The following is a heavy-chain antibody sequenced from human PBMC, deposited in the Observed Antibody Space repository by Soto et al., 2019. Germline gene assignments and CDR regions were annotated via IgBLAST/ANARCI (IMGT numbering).Heavy chain of an antibody. V-gene: IGHV1-8*01. CDR2: MNPNTGNS. J-gene: IGHJ4*02. CDR3: ARRAETNGWNGFGADKYYFDF. CDR1: GYTFTSYD. Sequence: GASVKVSCKASGYTFTSYDIYWVRQATGQGLEWMGWMNPNTGNSGYAQKFQGRVIMTSDTSISTAHMELSSLRSEDTAVYYCARRAETNGWNGFGADKYYFDFWGQGTLVTVSS. D-gene: IGHD1-1*01.